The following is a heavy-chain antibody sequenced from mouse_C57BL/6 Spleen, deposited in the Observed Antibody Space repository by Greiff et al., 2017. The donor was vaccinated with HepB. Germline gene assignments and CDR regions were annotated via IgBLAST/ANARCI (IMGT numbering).Heavy chain of an antibody. CDR3: TRDHYGSSYVKDAMDY. Sequence: VQLKESGEGLVKPGGSLKLSCAASGFTFSSYAMSWVRQTPEKRLEWVAYISSGGDYIYYADTVKGRFTISRDNARNTLYLQMSRLTSEDTAMYYCTRDHYGSSYVKDAMDYWGQGTSVTVSS. CDR2: ISSGGDYI. D-gene: IGHD1-1*01. J-gene: IGHJ4*01. CDR1: GFTFSSYA. V-gene: IGHV5-9-1*02.